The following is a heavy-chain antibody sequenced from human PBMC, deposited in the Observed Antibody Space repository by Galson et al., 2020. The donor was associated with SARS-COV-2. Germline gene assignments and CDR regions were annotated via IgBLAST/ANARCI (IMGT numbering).Heavy chain of an antibody. CDR2: IYYSGST. CDR1: GGSISSSSYY. V-gene: IGHV4-39*07. D-gene: IGHD3-9*01. J-gene: IGHJ6*02. Sequence: SETLSLTCTVSGGSISSSSYYWGWIRQPPGKGLEWIGSIYYSGSTYYNPSLKSRVTISVDTSKNQFSLKLSSVTAADTAVYYCARDRVLRYFDWLSGYYGMDVWGQGTTVTVSS. CDR3: ARDRVLRYFDWLSGYYGMDV.